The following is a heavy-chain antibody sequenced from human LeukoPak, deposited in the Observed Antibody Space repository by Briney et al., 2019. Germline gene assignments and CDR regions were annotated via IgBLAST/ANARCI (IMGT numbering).Heavy chain of an antibody. V-gene: IGHV3-66*01. CDR2: IYTGGIYSGDRT. Sequence: PGGSLRLSCAASGFTASSNYMSWVRQGPGKGLEWVSVIYTGGIYSGDRTYYADSVKGRFTISRDSSKNTLYLQMNSLRAEDTALYYCARGTWLNKLFDYWGQGTLVTVSS. CDR3: ARGTWLNKLFDY. J-gene: IGHJ4*02. CDR1: GFTASSNY. D-gene: IGHD2/OR15-2a*01.